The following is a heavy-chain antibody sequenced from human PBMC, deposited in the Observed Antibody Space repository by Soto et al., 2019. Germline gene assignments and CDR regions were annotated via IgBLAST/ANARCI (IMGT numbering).Heavy chain of an antibody. J-gene: IGHJ4*02. V-gene: IGHV3-23*01. Sequence: EVQLLESGGGLVQPGGSLRLSCVASGFTFSSYAMRWVRQAPGKGLEWVSAISGSGDSTYYADSVKGRFTVSRDNSKNTLYLQMNSLRAEDTAVYYCARPGSGSYYDYWGQGTLVTVSS. D-gene: IGHD1-26*01. CDR3: ARPGSGSYYDY. CDR2: ISGSGDST. CDR1: GFTFSSYA.